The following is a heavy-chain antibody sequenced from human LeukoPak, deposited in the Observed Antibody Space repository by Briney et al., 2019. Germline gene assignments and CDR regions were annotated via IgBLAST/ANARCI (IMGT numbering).Heavy chain of an antibody. Sequence: SETLSLTCTVSGGSISSSGYYWAWIRQPPGKGLEWIGSIYYSGSTDYNPSLKSRVTISVDTSKNQFSLKLSSVTAADTAVYYCARDSIAAVVDYWGQGTLVTVSS. CDR1: GGSISSSGYY. J-gene: IGHJ4*02. V-gene: IGHV4-39*07. CDR3: ARDSIAAVVDY. CDR2: IYYSGST. D-gene: IGHD6-13*01.